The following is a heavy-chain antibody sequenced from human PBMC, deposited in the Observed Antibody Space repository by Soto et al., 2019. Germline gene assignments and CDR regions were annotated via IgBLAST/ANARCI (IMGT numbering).Heavy chain of an antibody. Sequence: SETLSLTCTVSGGSISSYYWSWIRQPPGKGLEWIGYIYYSGSTNYNPSLKSRDTISVDTSKNQFSLKLSSVTAADTAVYYCARFNDYGDSYYFDYWGQGTLVTVSS. J-gene: IGHJ4*02. CDR1: GGSISSYY. CDR2: IYYSGST. CDR3: ARFNDYGDSYYFDY. V-gene: IGHV4-59*01. D-gene: IGHD4-17*01.